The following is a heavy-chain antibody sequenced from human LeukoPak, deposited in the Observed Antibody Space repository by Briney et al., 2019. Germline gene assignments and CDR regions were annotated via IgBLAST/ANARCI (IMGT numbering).Heavy chain of an antibody. CDR2: ISYDGSNK. CDR1: GFTFSSYG. CDR3: AKDQVKYYDFWSGYSYDY. J-gene: IGHJ4*02. D-gene: IGHD3-3*01. Sequence: GRSLRLSCAASGFTFSSYGMHWVRQAPGKGLEWVAVISYDGSNKYYADSVKGRFTISRDNSKNTLYLQMNSLRAEDTAVYYCAKDQVKYYDFWSGYSYDYWGQGTLVTVSS. V-gene: IGHV3-30*18.